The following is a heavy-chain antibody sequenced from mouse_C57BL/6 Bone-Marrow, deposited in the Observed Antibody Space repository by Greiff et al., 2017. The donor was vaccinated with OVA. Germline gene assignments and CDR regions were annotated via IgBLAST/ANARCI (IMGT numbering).Heavy chain of an antibody. CDR2: INPNNGGT. V-gene: IGHV1-26*01. Sequence: VQLQQSGPELVKPGASVKISCKASGYTFTDYYMNWVKQSHGKSLEWIGDINPNNGGTSYNQKFKGKATLTVDKSSSTAYMELRSLTSEYSAVYYCASPAWLAYWGQGTLVTVSA. CDR3: ASPAWLAY. J-gene: IGHJ3*01. CDR1: GYTFTDYY.